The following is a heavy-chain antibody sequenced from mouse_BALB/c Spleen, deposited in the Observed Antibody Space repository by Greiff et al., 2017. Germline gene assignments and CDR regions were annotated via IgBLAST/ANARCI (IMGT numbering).Heavy chain of an antibody. D-gene: IGHD2-4*01. V-gene: IGHV1-80*01. CDR3: ANNYDYDAGDFDY. CDR1: GYAFSSYW. CDR2: IYPGDGDT. Sequence: VQLQQSGAELVRPGSSVKISCKASGYAFSSYWMNWVKQRPGQGLEWIGQIYPGDGDTNYNGKFKGKATLTADKSSSTAYMQLSSLTSEDSAVYFCANNYDYDAGDFDYWGQGTTLTVSS. J-gene: IGHJ2*01.